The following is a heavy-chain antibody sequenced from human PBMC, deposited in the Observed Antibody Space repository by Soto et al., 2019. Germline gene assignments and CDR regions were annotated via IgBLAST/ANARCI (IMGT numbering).Heavy chain of an antibody. Sequence: EVQLVESGGGLVKPGGSLRLSCAASGFTFSIAWMTWVRQVPGKGLEWVGRIKSKTDGGTTDYAAPVKGRFTISRDDSKNPVYLQMNSLKTEYTGVYYCADSYLNNHHYYNMDVWGQGTTVTVSS. CDR3: ADSYLNNHHYYNMDV. CDR2: IKSKTDGGTT. J-gene: IGHJ6*02. D-gene: IGHD3-16*01. V-gene: IGHV3-15*01. CDR1: GFTFSIAW.